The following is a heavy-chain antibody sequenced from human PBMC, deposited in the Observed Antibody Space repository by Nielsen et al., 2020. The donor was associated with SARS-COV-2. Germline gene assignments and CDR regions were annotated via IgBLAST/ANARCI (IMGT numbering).Heavy chain of an antibody. CDR3: ARRDFDWLLSWGPSNAFDI. D-gene: IGHD3-9*01. CDR1: GFTFSSYW. J-gene: IGHJ3*02. CDR2: IKQDGSEK. V-gene: IGHV3-7*03. Sequence: GESLKISCAASGFTFSSYWMSWVRQAPGEGLEWVANIKQDGSEKYYVDSVKGRFTISRDNAKNSLYLQMNSLRAEDTAVYYCARRDFDWLLSWGPSNAFDIWGQETMVTVSS.